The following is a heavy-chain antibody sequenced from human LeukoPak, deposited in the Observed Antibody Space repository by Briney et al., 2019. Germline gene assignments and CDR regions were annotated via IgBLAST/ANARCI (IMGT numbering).Heavy chain of an antibody. J-gene: IGHJ4*02. D-gene: IGHD2-2*01. V-gene: IGHV4-34*01. Sequence: SETLSLTCAVYGGSFSGYYWSWIRQPPGKGLEWIGEINHSGSTNYNPSLKSRVTISVDTSKNQFSLKLSSVTAADTAVYYCAARVVPAAIGYWGQGTLVTVSS. CDR1: GGSFSGYY. CDR3: AARVVPAAIGY. CDR2: INHSGST.